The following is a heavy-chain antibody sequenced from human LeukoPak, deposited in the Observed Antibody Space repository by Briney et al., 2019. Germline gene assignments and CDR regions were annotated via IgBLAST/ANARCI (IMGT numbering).Heavy chain of an antibody. V-gene: IGHV1-8*03. J-gene: IGHJ4*02. CDR1: GYTFTTYD. CDR3: ARGSIWSGAGCNYGTPLDY. CDR2: MNPNSDNT. D-gene: IGHD2-15*01. Sequence: ASVKVSCKASGYTFTTYDINWVRQATGQGLEWMGWMNPNSDNTGYAQKFQGRVTITRNTSISTAYMELSSLRSEDTAVYYCARGSIWSGAGCNYGTPLDYRGQGTLLTVSS.